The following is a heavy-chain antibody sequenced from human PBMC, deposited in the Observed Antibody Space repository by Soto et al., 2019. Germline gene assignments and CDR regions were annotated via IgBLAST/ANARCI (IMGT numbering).Heavy chain of an antibody. Sequence: QVQLVQSGAEVKKPGASVKVSCKASGYTFTGYYMHWVRQAPGQGLEWMGWINPNSGGTNYAQKFQGWVTMTRDTSISTAYMELSRLRSDDTAVYYCARARCSSTSCYVNWFDPWCQGTLVTVSS. CDR3: ARARCSSTSCYVNWFDP. CDR2: INPNSGGT. V-gene: IGHV1-2*04. CDR1: GYTFTGYY. J-gene: IGHJ5*02. D-gene: IGHD2-2*01.